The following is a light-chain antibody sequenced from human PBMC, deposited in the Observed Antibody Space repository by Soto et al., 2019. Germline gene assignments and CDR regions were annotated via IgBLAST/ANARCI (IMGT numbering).Light chain of an antibody. Sequence: LTQPASVSVSPGQSITISCTGASSDVGAYYYVSWYQHYPGKAPKLMIYEVTNRPSGVSNRFSGSKSGNTASLTISGLQAKDEADYYCSSYTTSSTRGVFGTGTKVTVL. CDR3: SSYTTSSTRGV. CDR2: EVT. CDR1: SSDVGAYYY. V-gene: IGLV2-14*01. J-gene: IGLJ1*01.